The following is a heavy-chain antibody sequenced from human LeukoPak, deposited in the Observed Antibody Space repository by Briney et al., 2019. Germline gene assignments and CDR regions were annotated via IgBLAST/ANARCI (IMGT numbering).Heavy chain of an antibody. D-gene: IGHD3-22*01. Sequence: GGSLRLSCAASGFTFSGTTMHWVRQAYGEGLEWVGRIRSKADSYGTAYAASVKGRCTISREDSKSTAYLQMNSLKTEDTAVDYCTRTYYYDSSGYDTDFDYWGQGTLVTVSS. CDR2: IRSKADSYGT. CDR3: TRTYYYDSSGYDTDFDY. CDR1: GFTFSGTT. J-gene: IGHJ4*02. V-gene: IGHV3-73*01.